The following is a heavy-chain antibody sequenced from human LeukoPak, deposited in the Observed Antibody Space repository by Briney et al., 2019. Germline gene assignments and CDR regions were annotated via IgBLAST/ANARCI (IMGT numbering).Heavy chain of an antibody. CDR1: GGTFSSYA. CDR2: IIPIFGTA. D-gene: IGHD1-26*01. CDR3: ARDLGGSYLFFDY. V-gene: IGHV1-69*01. J-gene: IGHJ4*02. Sequence: SVKVSFKSSGGTFSSYAISWVRQAPGQGLEWMGGIIPIFGTANYAQKFKGRVTITADESTSTAYMELSSLRSEDTAVYYCARDLGGSYLFFDYWGQGTLVTVSS.